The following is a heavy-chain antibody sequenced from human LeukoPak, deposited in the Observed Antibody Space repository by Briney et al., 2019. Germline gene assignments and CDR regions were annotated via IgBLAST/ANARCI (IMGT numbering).Heavy chain of an antibody. J-gene: IGHJ6*02. V-gene: IGHV3-30-3*01. CDR1: GFTFSSYA. D-gene: IGHD3-10*01. CDR2: ISYDGSNK. Sequence: GGSLRLSCAASGFTFSSYAMHWVRQAPGKGLEWVAVISYDGSNKYYADSVKGRFTISRDNSKNTLYLQMNSLRSEDTAVYYCARDTRVRGSVNYGMDVWGQGTTVTVSS. CDR3: ARDTRVRGSVNYGMDV.